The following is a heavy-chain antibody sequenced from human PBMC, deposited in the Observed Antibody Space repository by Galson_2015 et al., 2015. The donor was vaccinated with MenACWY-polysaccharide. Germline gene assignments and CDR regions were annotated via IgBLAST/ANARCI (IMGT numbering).Heavy chain of an antibody. CDR2: MHPSGGST. CDR3: ARSYSGSYPTTNFFDY. CDR1: GYTLTSYY. V-gene: IGHV1-46*01. J-gene: IGHJ4*02. D-gene: IGHD3-10*01. Sequence: SVKVSCKASGYTLTSYYMHWVRQAPGQGLEWVGIMHPSGGSTTYAQQFQGRVTMTRDTSTSTVYMELSSLRSEDTAVYYYARSYSGSYPTTNFFDYWGQGTLVTVSS.